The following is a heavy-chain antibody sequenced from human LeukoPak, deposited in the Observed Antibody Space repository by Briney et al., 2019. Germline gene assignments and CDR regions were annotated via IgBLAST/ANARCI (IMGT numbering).Heavy chain of an antibody. CDR2: INHSGST. CDR1: GGSFRGYY. J-gene: IGHJ5*02. Sequence: SETLSLTCAVYGGSFRGYYWSWIRQPPGKGLEWIGEINHSGSTNYNPSLKSRVTISVDTSKNQFSLKLSSVTAADTAVYYCARGPGAAAGTRSNWFDPWGQGTLVTVSS. V-gene: IGHV4-34*01. D-gene: IGHD6-13*01. CDR3: ARGPGAAAGTRSNWFDP.